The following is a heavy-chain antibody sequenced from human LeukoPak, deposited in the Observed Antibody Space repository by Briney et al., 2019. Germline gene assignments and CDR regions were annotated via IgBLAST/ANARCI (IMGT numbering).Heavy chain of an antibody. CDR3: ARGAVDDYGDPADAFDM. CDR1: GGSISSGVYY. Sequence: SETLSLTCTVSGGSISSGVYYWSWLPQHPGKDLEWIRYIYYSGSTYYTPPLKSRVTISVDTSKNQFSLKLSSVTAADTAVYYCARGAVDDYGDPADAFDMGRQATMVTVYS. CDR2: IYYSGST. V-gene: IGHV4-31*03. J-gene: IGHJ3*02. D-gene: IGHD4-17*01.